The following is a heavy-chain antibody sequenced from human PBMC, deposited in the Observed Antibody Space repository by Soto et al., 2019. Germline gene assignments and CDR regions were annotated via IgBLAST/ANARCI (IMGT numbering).Heavy chain of an antibody. CDR3: VKQAHGLDGVAFDY. D-gene: IGHD2-15*01. CDR2: VSTSGRST. V-gene: IGHV3-64D*06. J-gene: IGHJ4*02. Sequence: EVQLVESGGGLVQPGGSLRLSCSASGFIFSESTIYWVSQVPGKGLEAISAVSTSGRSTYYADSVKDRFTISRDNSKNTLFLQMGSLRPEDTAIYYCVKQAHGLDGVAFDYWGQGTQVTVAS. CDR1: GFIFSEST.